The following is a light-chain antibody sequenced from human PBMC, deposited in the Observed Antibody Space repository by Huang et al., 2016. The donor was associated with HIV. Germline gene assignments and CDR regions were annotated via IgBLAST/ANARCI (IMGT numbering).Light chain of an antibody. J-gene: IGKJ1*01. V-gene: IGKV3-20*01. CDR1: QSVSSSY. Sequence: EIVLTQSPGTLSLSPGERATLSCRASQSVSSSYLAWYQQKPCQAPRLLIYGASSRATGIPDRFSGSGSGTDFTLTIRRLEPEDFAVYYCQQYGGSPWTFGQGTKVEIK. CDR2: GAS. CDR3: QQYGGSPWT.